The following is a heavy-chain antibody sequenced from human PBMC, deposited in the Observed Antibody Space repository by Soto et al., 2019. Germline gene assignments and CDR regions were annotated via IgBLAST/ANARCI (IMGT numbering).Heavy chain of an antibody. D-gene: IGHD3-16*01. CDR2: IHYSGST. J-gene: IGHJ4*02. CDR3: ARDSYSRVYEYYFDY. Sequence: PSETLSLTCTVSGGSISSYYWNWIRQPPGKGLEWIGYIHYSGSTNYNPSLKSRVTISVDTSKNQFSLKLRSVTAADTATYYCARDSYSRVYEYYFDYWGQGTLVTVSS. CDR1: GGSISSYY. V-gene: IGHV4-59*01.